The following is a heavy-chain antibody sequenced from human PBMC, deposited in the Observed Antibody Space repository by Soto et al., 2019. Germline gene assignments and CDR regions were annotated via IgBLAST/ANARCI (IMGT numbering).Heavy chain of an antibody. V-gene: IGHV1-69*06. CDR2: IIPIFGTA. D-gene: IGHD6-13*01. CDR1: GGTFSSYA. CDR3: ASSSSAPGGGYYYYGMDF. Sequence: QVQLVQSGAEVKKPGSSVKVSCKASGGTFSSYAISWVRQAPGQGLEWMGGIIPIFGTANYAQKFQGRVTITVDKSTTTAYTELRSLRSEDTAVYYCASSSSAPGGGYYYYGMDFWGQGPTVTVSS. J-gene: IGHJ6*02.